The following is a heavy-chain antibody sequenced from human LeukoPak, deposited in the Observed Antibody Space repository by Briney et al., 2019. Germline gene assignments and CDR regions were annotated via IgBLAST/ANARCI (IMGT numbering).Heavy chain of an antibody. CDR3: ATGVVVPAALPIFDY. V-gene: IGHV1-24*01. Sequence: GASVKVSCKVSGYTLTELSMHWVRQAPGKGLEWMGGFDPEDGETIYAQKFQGRVTMTEDTSTDTAYMELSSLRSEDTAVYYCATGVVVPAALPIFDYWGQGTLVTVSS. CDR1: GYTLTELS. CDR2: FDPEDGET. J-gene: IGHJ4*02. D-gene: IGHD2-2*01.